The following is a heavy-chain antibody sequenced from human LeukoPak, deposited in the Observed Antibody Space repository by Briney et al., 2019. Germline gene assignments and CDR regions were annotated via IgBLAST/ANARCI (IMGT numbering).Heavy chain of an antibody. CDR3: ARLAGTTPYPSYGMDV. V-gene: IGHV4-39*01. CDR1: GGSISSSSYY. Sequence: SETLSLTCTVSGGSISSSSYYWGWIRQPPGKGLEWIGSIYYSGSTYYNPSLKSRVTISVDTSKNQFSLKLSSVTAADTAVYYCARLAGTTPYPSYGMDVWGQGTTVTVSS. D-gene: IGHD1-7*01. CDR2: IYYSGST. J-gene: IGHJ6*02.